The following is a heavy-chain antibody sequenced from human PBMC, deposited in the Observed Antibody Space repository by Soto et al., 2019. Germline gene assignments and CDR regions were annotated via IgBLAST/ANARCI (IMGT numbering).Heavy chain of an antibody. D-gene: IGHD1-1*01. V-gene: IGHV3-30*04. CDR3: TRGGTPYFDC. J-gene: IGHJ4*02. CDR2: ISSDGRNE. Sequence: SLRLSCVASGFTFSSDGMVWVRQAPGKGLEWVTTISSDGRNEHYADSVRGRFTVSRDNSKNTLYLQMDSLRDDDTAVYYCTRGGTPYFDCWGQGTLVTVS. CDR1: GFTFSSDG.